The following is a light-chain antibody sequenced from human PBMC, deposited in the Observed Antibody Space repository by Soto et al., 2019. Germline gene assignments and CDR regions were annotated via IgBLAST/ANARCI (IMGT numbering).Light chain of an antibody. J-gene: IGKJ4*02. CDR3: QQYKSSALT. V-gene: IGKV1-5*03. CDR1: QSISNW. Sequence: DIPMTQSPSTLSASVGDRVTITCRASQSISNWLAWYQQKPGKAPKLLIYKTSNLQSGVPSRFSGSGSGTEFYLTISSLQPDDFATYYGQQYKSSALTFGGGTRVEVK. CDR2: KTS.